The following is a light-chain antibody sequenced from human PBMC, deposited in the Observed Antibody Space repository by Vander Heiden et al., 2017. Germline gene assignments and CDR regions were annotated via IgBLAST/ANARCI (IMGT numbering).Light chain of an antibody. V-gene: IGKV1-5*01. CDR3: QQYNTYPWT. CDR2: DAS. Sequence: DIQMLQSPSTLSASVGDRVTITCRDSQSISSWLAWYQQKPVKAPKLLIYDASSLESGVPSRFSGSGSGTEFTLTISRLQPDDFATYYCQQYNTYPWTFGQGTKVEIK. J-gene: IGKJ1*01. CDR1: QSISSW.